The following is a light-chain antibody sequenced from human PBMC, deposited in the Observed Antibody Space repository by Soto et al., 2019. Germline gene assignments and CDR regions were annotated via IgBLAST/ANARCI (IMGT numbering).Light chain of an antibody. Sequence: EIVLTQSPGTLSLSPGERATLSCRASQTISSYLAWYQHKPGQAPRLLIYDASSRATGIPDRFSGSGSGTDFTPTISILEPEDFAVYYCQQYLSSPPYGFGQGTKLEIK. CDR3: QQYLSSPPYG. V-gene: IGKV3-20*01. CDR2: DAS. CDR1: QTISSY. J-gene: IGKJ2*03.